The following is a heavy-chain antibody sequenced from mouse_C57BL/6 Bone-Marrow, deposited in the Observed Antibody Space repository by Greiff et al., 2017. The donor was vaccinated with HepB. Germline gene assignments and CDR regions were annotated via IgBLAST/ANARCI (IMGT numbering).Heavy chain of an antibody. CDR1: GYTFTDYE. Sequence: VQLVESGAELVRPGASVTLSCKASGYTFTDYEMHWVKQTPVHGLEWIGAIDPETGGTAYNQKFKGKAILTADKSSSTAYMELRSLTSEDSAVYYCTRWGLLRPFAYWGQGTLVTVSA. CDR3: TRWGLLRPFAY. D-gene: IGHD2-3*01. V-gene: IGHV1-15*01. CDR2: IDPETGGT. J-gene: IGHJ3*01.